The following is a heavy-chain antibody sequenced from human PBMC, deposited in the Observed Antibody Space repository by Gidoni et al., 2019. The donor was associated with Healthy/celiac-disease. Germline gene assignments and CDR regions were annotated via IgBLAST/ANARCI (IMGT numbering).Heavy chain of an antibody. CDR2: IIPIFGTA. Sequence: IIPIFGTANYAQKFQGRVTITADKSTSTAYMELSSLRSEDTAVYYCAREADSSGYYSNWGQGTLVTVSS. D-gene: IGHD3-22*01. CDR3: AREADSSGYYSN. V-gene: IGHV1-69*06. J-gene: IGHJ4*02.